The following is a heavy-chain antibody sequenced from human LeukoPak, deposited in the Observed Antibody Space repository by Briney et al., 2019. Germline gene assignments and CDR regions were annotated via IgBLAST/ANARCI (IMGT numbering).Heavy chain of an antibody. CDR2: IYYSGST. D-gene: IGHD6-13*01. CDR3: ARHSYSSSWYAFDI. Sequence: SETLSLTGTVSGGSISSYYWSWIRQPPGKGLEWIGYIYYSGSTNYNPSLKSRVTISVDTSKNQFSLKLSSVTAADTAVYYCARHSYSSSWYAFDIWGQGTMVTVSS. CDR1: GGSISSYY. J-gene: IGHJ3*02. V-gene: IGHV4-59*08.